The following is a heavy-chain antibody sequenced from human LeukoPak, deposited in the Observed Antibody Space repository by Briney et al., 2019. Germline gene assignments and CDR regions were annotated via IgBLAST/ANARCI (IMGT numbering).Heavy chain of an antibody. J-gene: IGHJ4*02. CDR2: IRSKANGYAT. CDR1: GFTFSDSA. D-gene: IGHD6-25*01. CDR3: TRLSGDLTFDY. Sequence: GGSLRLSCAASGFTFSDSAMHWARQASGKGLEWIGRIRSKANGYATAYAASVKDRFTISRDDSKNAAYLQMNSLKTEDTAVYYCTRLSGDLTFDYWGQGTLVTVSS. V-gene: IGHV3-73*01.